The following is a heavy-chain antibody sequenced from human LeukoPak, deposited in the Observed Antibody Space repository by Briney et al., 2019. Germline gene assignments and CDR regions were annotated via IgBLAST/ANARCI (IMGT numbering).Heavy chain of an antibody. CDR2: ISGSGGST. J-gene: IGHJ3*02. D-gene: IGHD2-21*01. V-gene: IGHV3-23*01. CDR1: GVAFSNYA. CDR3: AKDLWLPNDAFGI. Sequence: PWGSLRLSCEATGVAFSNYAMSWVRQALGKGLEWVSAISGSGGSTYYADSVKGRFTISRDNSKNTLYLQMNSLRAEDTAVYYCAKDLWLPNDAFGIWGQGTMVTVSS.